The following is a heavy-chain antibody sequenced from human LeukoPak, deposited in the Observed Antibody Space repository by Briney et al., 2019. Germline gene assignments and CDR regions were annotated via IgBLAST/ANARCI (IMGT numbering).Heavy chain of an antibody. CDR1: GYSISSGYY. J-gene: IGHJ4*02. V-gene: IGHV4-38-2*02. Sequence: SETLSLTCTVSGYSISSGYYWGWIRQPPGKGLEWIGSIYHSGSTYYNPSLKSRVTMSVDTSKNQFSLKLSSVTAADTAVYYCARSRRSWSTFDYWGQGTPVTVSS. CDR2: IYHSGST. CDR3: ARSRRSWSTFDY. D-gene: IGHD6-13*01.